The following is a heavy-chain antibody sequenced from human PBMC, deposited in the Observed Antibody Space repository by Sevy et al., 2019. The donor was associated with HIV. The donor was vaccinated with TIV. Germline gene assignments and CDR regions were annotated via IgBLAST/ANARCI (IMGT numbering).Heavy chain of an antibody. J-gene: IGHJ3*02. Sequence: GWSLRLSCAASGFTFDDYAMHWVRQAPGKGLEWVSGISWNSGSIGYADSVKGRFTISRDNAKNSLYLQMNSLRAEDTALYYCAKDIGYCSGGSCYPGAFDIWGQGTMVTVSS. CDR2: ISWNSGSI. CDR1: GFTFDDYA. CDR3: AKDIGYCSGGSCYPGAFDI. V-gene: IGHV3-9*01. D-gene: IGHD2-15*01.